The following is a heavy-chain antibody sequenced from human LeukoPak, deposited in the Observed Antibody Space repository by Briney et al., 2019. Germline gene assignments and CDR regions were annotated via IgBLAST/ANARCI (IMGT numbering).Heavy chain of an antibody. CDR3: ARGGKWGLLNYYYYYMDV. J-gene: IGHJ6*03. V-gene: IGHV3-66*01. CDR1: GFTFSSYS. CDR2: IYSGGST. Sequence: GGSLRLSCAASGFTFSSYSMNWVRQAPGKGLEWVSVIYSGGSTYYADSVKGRFTISRDNSKNTLHLQMNSLRAEDTAVYYCARGGKWGLLNYYYYYMDVWGKGTTVTISS. D-gene: IGHD1-26*01.